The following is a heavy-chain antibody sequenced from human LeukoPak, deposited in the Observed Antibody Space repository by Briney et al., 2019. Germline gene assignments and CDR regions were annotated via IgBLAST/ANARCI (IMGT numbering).Heavy chain of an antibody. J-gene: IGHJ4*02. CDR1: GFTFSSYG. CDR3: ATKVIVTTTGWLFDS. D-gene: IGHD5-12*01. V-gene: IGHV3-30*03. Sequence: GGSLRLSCAASGFTFSSYGMHWVRQAPGKGLEWVAVISYDGTNQYYTDSVKGRFTVSRDNARNSLYLRMNSLRAEDTAVYYCATKVIVTTTGWLFDSWGQGMLVTVSS. CDR2: ISYDGTNQ.